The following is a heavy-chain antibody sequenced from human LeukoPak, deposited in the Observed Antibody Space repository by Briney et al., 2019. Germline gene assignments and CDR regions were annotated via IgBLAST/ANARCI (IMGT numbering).Heavy chain of an antibody. CDR2: INPNSGGT. V-gene: IGHV1-2*02. CDR1: GYTFTGYY. J-gene: IGHJ4*02. D-gene: IGHD3-10*01. Sequence: ASVKVSCKASGYTFTGYYMHWVRQAPGQGLEWMGWINPNSGGTNYAQKFQGRVTMTRDTSISTAYMELRSLRSDDTAVYYCARDRGNWDLDYWGQGTLVTVSS. CDR3: ARDRGNWDLDY.